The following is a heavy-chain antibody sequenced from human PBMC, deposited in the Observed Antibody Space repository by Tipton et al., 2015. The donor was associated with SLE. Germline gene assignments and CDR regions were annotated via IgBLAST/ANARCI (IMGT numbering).Heavy chain of an antibody. J-gene: IGHJ3*02. CDR2: IYYSGST. CDR3: AGPIRQDGFDI. D-gene: IGHD2-21*01. Sequence: LRLSCAVYGGSFSDYYWGWIRQPPRMGLEWIGTIYYSGSTYYNPSLKSRVTISVDMSKNQFFLNLTSVPAADTAVYYCAGPIRQDGFDIWGQGTMVTVSS. V-gene: IGHV4-34*01. CDR1: GGSFSDYY.